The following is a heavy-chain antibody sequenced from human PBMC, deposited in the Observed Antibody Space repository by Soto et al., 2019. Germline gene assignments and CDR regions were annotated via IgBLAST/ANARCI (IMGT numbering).Heavy chain of an antibody. Sequence: QIQLVQSGAEVKKPGASVKVSCKTSGVTFNIFGISWARQAPGQGLEWMGWISAKNGDTSYAQMFQDRVTMTTDTSTSTAYMEVRSLTSDDTAVYYCARAGAEVTMSCDYWGQGTLVIVST. V-gene: IGHV1-18*01. J-gene: IGHJ4*02. CDR1: GVTFNIFG. CDR3: ARAGAEVTMSCDY. CDR2: ISAKNGDT. D-gene: IGHD2-21*02.